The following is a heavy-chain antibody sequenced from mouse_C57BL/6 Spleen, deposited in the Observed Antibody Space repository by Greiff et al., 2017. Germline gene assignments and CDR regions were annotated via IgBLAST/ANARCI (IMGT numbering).Heavy chain of an antibody. CDR2: IYPGSGST. J-gene: IGHJ1*03. Sequence: QVQLQQPGAELVKPGASVKMSCKASGYTFTSYWITWVKQRPGQGLEWIGDIYPGSGSTNYNEKFKSKATLTVDTSSSTAYMQLISLTSADSAVYSCARWGAYGSPPWYFEVWGTGTTVTVSS. CDR3: ARWGAYGSPPWYFEV. D-gene: IGHD1-1*01. V-gene: IGHV1-55*01. CDR1: GYTFTSYW.